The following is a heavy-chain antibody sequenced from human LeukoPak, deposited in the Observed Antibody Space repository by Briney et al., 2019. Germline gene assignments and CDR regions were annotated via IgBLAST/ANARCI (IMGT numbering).Heavy chain of an antibody. J-gene: IGHJ4*02. CDR3: AKDTQSRSFVVVTTSFDY. D-gene: IGHD2-21*02. V-gene: IGHV3-74*01. CDR2: INSDGRST. Sequence: GGSLRLSCAASGFMFSSNWMSWVRQAPGKGLVWVSRINSDGRSTSYADSVKGRFTISRDSAKNMLYLQMNSLRAEDTAVYYCAKDTQSRSFVVVTTSFDYWGQGTLVTVSS. CDR1: GFMFSSNW.